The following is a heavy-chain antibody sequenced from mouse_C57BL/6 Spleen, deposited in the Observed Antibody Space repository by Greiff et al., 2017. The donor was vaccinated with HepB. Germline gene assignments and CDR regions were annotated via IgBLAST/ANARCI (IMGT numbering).Heavy chain of an antibody. V-gene: IGHV1-53*01. CDR2: INPSNGGT. J-gene: IGHJ2*01. CDR1: GYTFTSYW. Sequence: VQLQQPGTELVKPGASVKLSCKASGYTFTSYWMHWVKQRPGQGLEWIGNINPSNGGTNYNEKFKSKATLTVDKSSTTASMQLSSLTSEDSAVYYCARDYGSSPVFDYWGQGTTLTVSS. D-gene: IGHD1-1*01. CDR3: ARDYGSSPVFDY.